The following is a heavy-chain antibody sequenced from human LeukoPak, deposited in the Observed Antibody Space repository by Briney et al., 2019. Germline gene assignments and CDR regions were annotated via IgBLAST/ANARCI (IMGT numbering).Heavy chain of an antibody. CDR1: GGSISSGSYY. Sequence: SQTLSLTCTVSGGSISSGSYYWSWIRQPAGKGLEWIGRIYTSGGTNYNPSLKSRVTISVDTSKNQFSLKLSSVTAADTAVYYCARGEGAFDIWGQGTMVTVSS. D-gene: IGHD1-26*01. CDR3: ARGEGAFDI. V-gene: IGHV4-61*02. CDR2: IYTSGGT. J-gene: IGHJ3*02.